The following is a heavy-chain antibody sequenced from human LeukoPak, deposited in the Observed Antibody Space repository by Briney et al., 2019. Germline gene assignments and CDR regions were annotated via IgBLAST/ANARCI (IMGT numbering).Heavy chain of an antibody. CDR2: ISGSGGST. D-gene: IGHD5-18*01. J-gene: IGHJ4*02. CDR1: GFTFSSYA. CDR3: AKDSGSGYSYGYVNY. Sequence: PGGSLRISCAASGFTFSSYAMSWVRQAPGKGLEWVSAISGSGGSTYYADSVKGRFTVSRDNSKNTLYLQINSLRAEDTALYYCAKDSGSGYSYGYVNYWGQGTLVTVSS. V-gene: IGHV3-23*01.